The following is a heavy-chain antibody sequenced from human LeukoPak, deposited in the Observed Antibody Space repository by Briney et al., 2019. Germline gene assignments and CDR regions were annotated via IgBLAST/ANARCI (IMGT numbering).Heavy chain of an antibody. CDR1: GLTFSSYW. J-gene: IGHJ4*02. CDR3: ARDSTLSNY. CDR2: IKYDGSET. V-gene: IGHV3-7*04. Sequence: GGSLRLSCAATGLTFSSYWMTWVSQAPGKRLEWVATIKYDGSETYYVDSVRGRFSISRDNAKNSLYLQMNSLRAEDTAVYYCARDSTLSNYWGQGTLVTVSS. D-gene: IGHD3-16*01.